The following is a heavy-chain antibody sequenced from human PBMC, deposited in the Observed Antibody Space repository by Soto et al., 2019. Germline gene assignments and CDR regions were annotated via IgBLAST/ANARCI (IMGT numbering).Heavy chain of an antibody. V-gene: IGHV1-46*01. J-gene: IGHJ6*02. CDR2: INPSGGST. CDR1: GYTFTSYY. D-gene: IGHD2-15*01. CDR3: ARDYCSGGSCYFDYGMDV. Sequence: ASVKLSCKASGYTFTSYYMHWVRQAPGQGLEWMGIINPSGGSTSYAQKFQGRVTMTRDTSTSTVYMELSSLRSEDTAVYYCARDYCSGGSCYFDYGMDVWGQGTTVTVSS.